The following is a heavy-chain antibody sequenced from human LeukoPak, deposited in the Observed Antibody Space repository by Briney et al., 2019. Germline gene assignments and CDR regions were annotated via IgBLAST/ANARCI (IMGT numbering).Heavy chain of an antibody. CDR2: ISGSGDST. V-gene: IGHV3-23*01. J-gene: IGHJ5*02. D-gene: IGHD6-13*01. CDR1: GFTFSSYY. Sequence: PGGSLRLSCVASGFTFSSYYMSWVRQAPGKGLEWVSAISGSGDSTYYTDSVKGRFTISRDNSKNTLYLQMNSLRAEDTAVYYCAKHLSSSWYGWFDPWGQGTLVTVSS. CDR3: AKHLSSSWYGWFDP.